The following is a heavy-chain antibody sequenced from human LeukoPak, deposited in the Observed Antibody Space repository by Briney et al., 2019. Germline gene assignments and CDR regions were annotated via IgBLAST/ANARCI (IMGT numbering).Heavy chain of an antibody. J-gene: IGHJ4*02. CDR2: ISWNSGSI. V-gene: IGHV3-9*01. CDR3: AKGMTSLDY. CDR1: GFTFSDYN. Sequence: GGSLRLSCAASGFTFSDYNMRWIRQAPGKGLEWVSGISWNSGSIGYADSVKGRFTISRDNAKNSLYLQMNSLRAEDTALYYCAKGMTSLDYWGQGTLVTVSS.